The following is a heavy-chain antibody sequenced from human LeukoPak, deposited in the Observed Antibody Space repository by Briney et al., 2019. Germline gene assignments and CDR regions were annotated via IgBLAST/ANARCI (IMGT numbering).Heavy chain of an antibody. CDR2: MCGTAGCT. J-gene: IGHJ5*01. D-gene: IGHD3-22*01. CDR3: AKDRPNFHQNSGHYYRRDGDS. V-gene: IGHV3-23*01. CDR1: GFTFYMYA. Sequence: GGSLTLACQASGFTFYMYAMSWVRQAPGKGLEWIASMCGTAGCTFYPDSVKGRFTISRDNSKNVLYLRMNSLTAEDTAIYYCAKDRPNFHQNSGHYYRRDGDSWGQGTLVTVSS.